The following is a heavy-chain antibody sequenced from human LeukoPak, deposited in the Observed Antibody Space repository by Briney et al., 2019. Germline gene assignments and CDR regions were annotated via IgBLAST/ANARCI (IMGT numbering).Heavy chain of an antibody. CDR1: GGSISSGSYY. Sequence: PSETLSLTCTVSGGSISSGSYYWSWIRQPAGKGLEWIGRIYTSGSTNYNPSLKSRVTISVDTSKNQFSLKLSSVTAADTAVYYCARPRHYYDSSGYFKYYFDYWGQGTLVTVSS. D-gene: IGHD3-22*01. J-gene: IGHJ4*02. V-gene: IGHV4-61*02. CDR2: IYTSGST. CDR3: ARPRHYYDSSGYFKYYFDY.